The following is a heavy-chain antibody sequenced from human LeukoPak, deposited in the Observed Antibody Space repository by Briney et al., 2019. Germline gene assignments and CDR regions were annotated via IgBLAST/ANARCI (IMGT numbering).Heavy chain of an antibody. CDR3: AKVGEEQWLVLEYYFDY. V-gene: IGHV3-23*01. CDR1: GFTFSSYA. CDR2: ISGSSGST. Sequence: GGSLRLSCAGSGFTFSSYAMSWVRQAPGRGLEWVSVISGSSGSTYYAASVKGRFTISRDNSKNTLYLQMNSLRAEDTAVYYCAKVGEEQWLVLEYYFDYWGQGTLVTVSS. D-gene: IGHD6-19*01. J-gene: IGHJ4*02.